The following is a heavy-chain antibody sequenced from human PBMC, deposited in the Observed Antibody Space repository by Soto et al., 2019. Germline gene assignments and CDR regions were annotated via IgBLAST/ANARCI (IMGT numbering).Heavy chain of an antibody. V-gene: IGHV1-46*03. D-gene: IGHD3-16*02. Sequence: ASVKVSCKAPADTFTSYYIHWVRQAPGHGLEWMGIINPNGGSTRFAQTFQGRITMTTDTSTTTVYMELRSMRTEDTAVYYCARTTGGVFGNKIEGSHGXAPWGQGSLVTVSS. CDR1: ADTFTSYY. CDR3: ARTTGGVFGNKIEGSHGXAP. J-gene: IGHJ5*02. CDR2: INPNGGST.